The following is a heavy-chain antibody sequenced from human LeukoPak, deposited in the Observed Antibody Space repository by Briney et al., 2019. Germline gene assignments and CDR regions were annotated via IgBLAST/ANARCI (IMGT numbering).Heavy chain of an antibody. Sequence: SSVKVSCKAYGDTFTTSHMHWVRQAPGQGLERMGKINPSGGSTTYAQQFQGRVSMTRDLSMSTVYMELSSLRSEDTAVYYCVRNLMQFTGLAYWGQGTLVTVSS. CDR2: INPSGGST. D-gene: IGHD2-8*02. CDR3: VRNLMQFTGLAY. J-gene: IGHJ4*02. CDR1: GDTFTTSH. V-gene: IGHV1-46*01.